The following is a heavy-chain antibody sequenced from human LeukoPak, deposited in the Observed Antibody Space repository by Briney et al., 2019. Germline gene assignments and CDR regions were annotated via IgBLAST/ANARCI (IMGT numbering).Heavy chain of an antibody. D-gene: IGHD3-22*01. Sequence: ASVTVSCTASGGTFSSYAISWVRQAPGQGLEWMGGIIPIFGTANYAQKFQGRVTITADESTSTAYMELSSLRSEDTAVYYCARDPPYDSSGYYPWGQGTLVTVSS. CDR1: GGTFSSYA. J-gene: IGHJ5*02. CDR2: IIPIFGTA. CDR3: ARDPPYDSSGYYP. V-gene: IGHV1-69*13.